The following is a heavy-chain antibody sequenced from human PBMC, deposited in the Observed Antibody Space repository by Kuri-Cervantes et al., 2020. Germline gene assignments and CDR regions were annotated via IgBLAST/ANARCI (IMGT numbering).Heavy chain of an antibody. Sequence: GGSLRLSCAASGFTFSSYGMHWVRQAPGKGLEWVAVIRYDGSNKYYADSVKGRFTISRDNSKNTLYLQMNSLRAEDTAVYYCARDGAGSGNWFDPWGQGTRVTVSS. D-gene: IGHD6-19*01. CDR1: GFTFSSYG. CDR2: IRYDGSNK. V-gene: IGHV3-33*01. CDR3: ARDGAGSGNWFDP. J-gene: IGHJ5*02.